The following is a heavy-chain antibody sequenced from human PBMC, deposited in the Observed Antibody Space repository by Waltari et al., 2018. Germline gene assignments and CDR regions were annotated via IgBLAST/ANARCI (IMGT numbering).Heavy chain of an antibody. J-gene: IGHJ4*02. V-gene: IGHV4-59*11. CDR2: IYYSGST. Sequence: QVQLQESGPGLVKPSETLSLTCTVSGGSISSHYWSWIRQPPGKGLEWIGYIYYSGSTNYNPSRKSRVTISVDTSKNQFSLKLSSVTAADTAVYYCARVPYYYDSSGYSYFDYWGQGTLVTVSS. CDR1: GGSISSHY. CDR3: ARVPYYYDSSGYSYFDY. D-gene: IGHD3-22*01.